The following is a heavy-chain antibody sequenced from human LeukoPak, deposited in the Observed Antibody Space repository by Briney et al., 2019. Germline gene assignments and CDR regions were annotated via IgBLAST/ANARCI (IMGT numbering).Heavy chain of an antibody. V-gene: IGHV3-30*02. J-gene: IGHJ4*02. D-gene: IGHD6-13*01. Sequence: TGGSLRLSCAASGFTFSRYGMHWVRQAPGKGLEWVAIIWYDGSNKYYADSVKGRFTISRDNSKNTLYLQMNSLRAEDTAVYYCAKDRSHSWTFDYWGQGTLVTVSS. CDR2: IWYDGSNK. CDR3: AKDRSHSWTFDY. CDR1: GFTFSRYG.